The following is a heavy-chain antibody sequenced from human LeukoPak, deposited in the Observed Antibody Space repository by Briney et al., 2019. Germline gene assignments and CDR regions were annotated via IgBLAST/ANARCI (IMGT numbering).Heavy chain of an antibody. J-gene: IGHJ4*02. V-gene: IGHV1-69*06. Sequence: ASVKVSCKASGGTFSSYAISWVRQAPGQGLEWMGGIIPIFGTANYAQKFQGRVTITADKSTSTAYMELSGLRSEDTAVYYCAKLVGAANFDYWGQGTQVTVSS. CDR3: AKLVGAANFDY. CDR2: IIPIFGTA. D-gene: IGHD2-15*01. CDR1: GGTFSSYA.